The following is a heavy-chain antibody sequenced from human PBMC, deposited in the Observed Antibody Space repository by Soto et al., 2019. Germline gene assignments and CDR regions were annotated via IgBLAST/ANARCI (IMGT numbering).Heavy chain of an antibody. CDR3: AKDGASGSYPPYYYFGMDV. D-gene: IGHD1-26*01. CDR2: ISGSGGNA. Sequence: PGESLKISCAASGFTFSSYAMSWVRQAPGKGLEWVSTISGSGGNAYYADSVKGRFSISRDNSKNTPRLQMNSLRADDTAVYYCAKDGASGSYPPYYYFGMDVWGQGTTVTVSS. V-gene: IGHV3-23*01. CDR1: GFTFSSYA. J-gene: IGHJ6*02.